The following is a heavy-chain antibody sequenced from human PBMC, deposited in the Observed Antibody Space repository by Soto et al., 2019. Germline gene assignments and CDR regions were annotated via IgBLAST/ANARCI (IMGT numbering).Heavy chain of an antibody. V-gene: IGHV3-33*01. CDR3: ARDTLSIAAQNNWFDL. CDR1: GFPFRSYC. D-gene: IGHD6-6*01. J-gene: IGHJ5*02. Sequence: PRLSLAASGFPFRSYCMPWGRQAPGKGLEWVAVIWYDGSNKYYADSVKGRFTISRDNSKNTLYLQMNSLRAEDTAVYYCARDTLSIAAQNNWFDLWGQGTLVTVS. CDR2: IWYDGSNK.